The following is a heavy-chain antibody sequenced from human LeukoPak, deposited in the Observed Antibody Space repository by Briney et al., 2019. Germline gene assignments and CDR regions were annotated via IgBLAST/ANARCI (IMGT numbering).Heavy chain of an antibody. CDR3: ARAPLGFCSGGTCKRYFDY. CDR2: IYYSRST. CDR1: GGSISSYY. D-gene: IGHD2-15*01. J-gene: IGHJ4*02. V-gene: IGHV4-59*08. Sequence: SETLSLTCTVSGGSISSYYWSWIRQPPGKGLEWIGYIYYSRSTNYNPSLKSRVTISVDTAKSQFSLKLSSVSAADTAVYYCARAPLGFCSGGTCKRYFDYWGQGTLVTVSS.